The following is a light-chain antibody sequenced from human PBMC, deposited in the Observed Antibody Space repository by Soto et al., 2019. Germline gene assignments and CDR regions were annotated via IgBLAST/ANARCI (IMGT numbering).Light chain of an antibody. CDR1: QRLSSNY. J-gene: IGKJ1*01. CDR2: DAS. V-gene: IGKV3-20*01. Sequence: IVLTQSPGTLYFSPGEKATLSCTASQRLSSNYLAWYQQKPGQAPRLLIRDASIRATGIPDRFSGSGSGTDFTLTISSLEPEDFAVYYCQQYANSPRTFGQGTKVEIK. CDR3: QQYANSPRT.